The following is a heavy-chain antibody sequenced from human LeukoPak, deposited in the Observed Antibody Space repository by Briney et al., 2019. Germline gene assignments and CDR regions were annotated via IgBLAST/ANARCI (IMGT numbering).Heavy chain of an antibody. CDR1: GFTFSSYE. CDR2: ISSSGSTI. CDR3: ARDQTYYYGSSGYRGLDY. D-gene: IGHD3-22*01. V-gene: IGHV3-48*03. Sequence: PGGSLRLSCAASGFTFSSYEMNWVRQAPGKGLEWVSYISSSGSTIYYADSVKGRFTISRDNAKNSLYLQMNSLRAEDTAVYYCARDQTYYYGSSGYRGLDYWGQGTLVTVSS. J-gene: IGHJ4*02.